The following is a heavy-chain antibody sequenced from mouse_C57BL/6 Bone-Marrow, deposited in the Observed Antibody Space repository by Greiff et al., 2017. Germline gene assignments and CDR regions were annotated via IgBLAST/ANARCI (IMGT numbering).Heavy chain of an antibody. J-gene: IGHJ4*01. CDR2: IHPSDSDT. D-gene: IGHD3-2*02. CDR1: GYTFTSYW. CDR3: AISESSGYLRGAMDY. Sequence: QVQLQQPGAELVKPGASVKVSCTASGYTFTSYWMHWVKQRPGPGLEWIGRIHPSDSDTNYNQKFKGQTTLTVDKSYSTAYMQLSSLTSEDSAVYYWAISESSGYLRGAMDYWGQGTSGTVSS. V-gene: IGHV1-74*01.